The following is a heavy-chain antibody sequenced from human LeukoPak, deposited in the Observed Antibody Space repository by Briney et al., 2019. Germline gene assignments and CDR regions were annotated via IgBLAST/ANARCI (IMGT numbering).Heavy chain of an antibody. Sequence: TWIRQPPGKGLEWIGYIYYSGSTYYNPSLKSRVTISVDTSKNQSSLKLSSVTAADTAVYYCASYCSSTSCLFAHAFDIWGQGTMVTVSS. CDR2: IYYSGST. CDR3: ASYCSSTSCLFAHAFDI. D-gene: IGHD2-2*01. J-gene: IGHJ3*02. V-gene: IGHV4-30-4*01.